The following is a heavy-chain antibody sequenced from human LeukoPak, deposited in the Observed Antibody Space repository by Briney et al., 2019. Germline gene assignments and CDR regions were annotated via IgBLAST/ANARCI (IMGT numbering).Heavy chain of an antibody. CDR2: ISRSSTDT. CDR3: ARKTYYYDSGSYSKSYYFDY. J-gene: IGHJ4*02. V-gene: IGHV3-11*06. CDR1: GFTFTDFY. Sequence: GGSLRLSCAASGFTFTDFYMSWIRQAPGKGLEWLSDISRSSTDTNYADSVKGRFTVSRDNAKNSLFLQLNSLRAEDTAVYYCARKTYYYDSGSYSKSYYFDYWGQGTLVSVSS. D-gene: IGHD3-10*01.